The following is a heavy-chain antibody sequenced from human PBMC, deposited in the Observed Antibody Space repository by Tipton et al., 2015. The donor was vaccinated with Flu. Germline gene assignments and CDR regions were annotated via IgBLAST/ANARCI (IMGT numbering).Heavy chain of an antibody. CDR3: ASVEYSSSSVLY. J-gene: IGHJ4*02. CDR2: IYTTGST. Sequence: TLSLTCNVSGDSISTGSLYWNWIRQPAGKALEWIGRIYTTGSTTYNPSLKSRVTISLDTSKNQFSLKLSSVTAADTAVYYCASVEYSSSSVLYWGQGTLVTVSS. V-gene: IGHV4-61*02. D-gene: IGHD6-6*01. CDR1: GDSISTGSLY.